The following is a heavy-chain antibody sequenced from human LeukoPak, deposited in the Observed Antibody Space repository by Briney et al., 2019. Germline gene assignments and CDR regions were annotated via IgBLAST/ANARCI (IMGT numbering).Heavy chain of an antibody. Sequence: PGGSLRLSCAASGFTVSNNFMTWVRQAPGKGLEWVSYISSTGSTIYYADSVKGRFTISRDNAKNSLYLQMNSLRAEDTAVYYCARRGGEMLFDYWGQGTLVTVSS. CDR1: GFTVSNNF. J-gene: IGHJ4*02. CDR3: ARRGGEMLFDY. V-gene: IGHV3-48*01. CDR2: ISSTGSTI. D-gene: IGHD3-10*01.